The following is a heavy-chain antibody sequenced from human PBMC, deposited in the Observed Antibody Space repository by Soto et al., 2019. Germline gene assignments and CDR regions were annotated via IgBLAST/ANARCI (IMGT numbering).Heavy chain of an antibody. Sequence: QITLKESGPTLVKPTQTLTLTCTFSGFSLSTSGVGVGWIRQPPGKALEWLAFLYWDDDKRYSPPLKSRLTITKDTSKNQVLLTMTNMDPVDTATYYCARTSVNWGSRGLVDYWGQGTLVTVAS. D-gene: IGHD7-27*01. CDR2: LYWDDDK. CDR3: ARTSVNWGSRGLVDY. J-gene: IGHJ4*02. CDR1: GFSLSTSGVG. V-gene: IGHV2-5*02.